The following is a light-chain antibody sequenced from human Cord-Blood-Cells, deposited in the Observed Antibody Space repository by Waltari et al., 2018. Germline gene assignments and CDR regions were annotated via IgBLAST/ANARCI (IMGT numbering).Light chain of an antibody. CDR3: QQYYSTPWT. Sequence: DIVMTQSPDSLAVSLGGSATINCHSSQSVLYSSNNQHYLAWYQQKPGQPPKLLIYWASTRESGVPDRFSGSGSGTDFTLTISSRQAEDVAVYYCQQYYSTPWTFGQGTKVEIK. CDR2: WAS. J-gene: IGKJ1*01. V-gene: IGKV4-1*01. CDR1: QSVLYSSNNQHY.